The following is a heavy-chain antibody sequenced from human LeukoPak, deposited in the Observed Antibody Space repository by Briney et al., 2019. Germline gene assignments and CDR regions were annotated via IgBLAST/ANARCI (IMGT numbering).Heavy chain of an antibody. D-gene: IGHD3-22*01. CDR1: GCTFTGYY. J-gene: IGHJ4*02. CDR2: INPNSGGT. V-gene: IGHV1-2*02. CDR3: ARQIYYDSSGYYLNYFDY. Sequence: AASVKVSCKASGCTFTGYYMHWVRQAPGQGLEWMGWINPNSGGTNYAQKFQGRVTMTRDTSISSAYMELSRLRSDDTAVYYCARQIYYDSSGYYLNYFDYWGQGTLVTVSS.